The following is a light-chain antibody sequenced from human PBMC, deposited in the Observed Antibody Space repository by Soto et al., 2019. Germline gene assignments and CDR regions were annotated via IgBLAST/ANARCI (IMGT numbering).Light chain of an antibody. V-gene: IGKV1-5*01. CDR2: GTS. Sequence: DIQMTQSPSTLSASVGDRVTITCRASQSISTWLAWYQQKPGKAPKLLIYGTSTRATGVPARFSGSGSGTDFTLTISSLQAADFAVYHCQHYNNWPITFGQGTRLEIK. CDR1: QSISTW. CDR3: QHYNNWPIT. J-gene: IGKJ5*01.